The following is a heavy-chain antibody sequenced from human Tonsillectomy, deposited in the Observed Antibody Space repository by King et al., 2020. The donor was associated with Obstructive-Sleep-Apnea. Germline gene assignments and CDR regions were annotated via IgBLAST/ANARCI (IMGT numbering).Heavy chain of an antibody. V-gene: IGHV5-51*01. J-gene: IGHJ4*02. CDR2: IYPGDSDT. CDR3: ASSITMVRGVIITPHPFDY. CDR1: GYSFTSYW. Sequence: QLVQSGAEVKKPGESLKISCKGSGYSFTSYWIGWVRQMPGKGLEWMGIIYPGDSDTRYSPSFQGQVTISADKSISTAYLQWSSLKASDTAMYYCASSITMVRGVIITPHPFDYWGQGTLVTVSS. D-gene: IGHD3-10*01.